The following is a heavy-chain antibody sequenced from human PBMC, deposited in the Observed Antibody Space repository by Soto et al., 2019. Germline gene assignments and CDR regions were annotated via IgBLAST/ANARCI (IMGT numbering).Heavy chain of an antibody. J-gene: IGHJ3*02. Sequence: GESLKISCKVSGRTFINHSIAWVRQMPGKGLEWMGIIYPGDSDARYSPSFAGQVTISVDKSITTAYLHWSSLEASDSAVYYCARQGDMAATPADAFDIWGQGTLVTASS. D-gene: IGHD6-19*01. CDR3: ARQGDMAATPADAFDI. V-gene: IGHV5-51*01. CDR1: GRTFINHS. CDR2: IYPGDSDA.